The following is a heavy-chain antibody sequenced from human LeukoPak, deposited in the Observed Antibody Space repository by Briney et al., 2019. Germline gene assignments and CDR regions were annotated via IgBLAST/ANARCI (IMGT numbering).Heavy chain of an antibody. J-gene: IGHJ3*02. V-gene: IGHV1-2*02. Sequence: GASVKVSCKASGYTFTSYGISWVRQAPGQGLEWMGWINPNSGGTNYAQKFQGRVTMTRDTSISTAYMELSRLRSDDTAVYYCARVRRVHDAFDIWGQGTMVTVSS. CDR3: ARVRRVHDAFDI. D-gene: IGHD1-14*01. CDR2: INPNSGGT. CDR1: GYTFTSYG.